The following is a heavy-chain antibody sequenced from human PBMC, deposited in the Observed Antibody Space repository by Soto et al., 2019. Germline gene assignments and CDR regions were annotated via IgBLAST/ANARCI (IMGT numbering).Heavy chain of an antibody. V-gene: IGHV3-48*02. Sequence: PGGSLRLSCAASGFTFSSYSMNWVRQAPGKGLEWVSYISSSSSTIYYADSVKGRFTISRDNAKNSLYLQMNSLRDEDTAVYYCARGVDYYGSGSYYYYGMDVWGQGTTVTVSS. CDR3: ARGVDYYGSGSYYYYGMDV. J-gene: IGHJ6*02. D-gene: IGHD3-10*01. CDR1: GFTFSSYS. CDR2: ISSSSSTI.